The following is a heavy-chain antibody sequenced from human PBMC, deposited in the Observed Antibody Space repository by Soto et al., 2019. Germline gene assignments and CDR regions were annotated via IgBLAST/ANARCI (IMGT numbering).Heavy chain of an antibody. CDR2: ISSSSDTI. V-gene: IGHV3-48*02. J-gene: IGHJ4*02. D-gene: IGHD2-2*02. Sequence: SLRLSCASSGFSFSSYSVNWVRQAPGKALEWVSYISSSSDTIHYADSVKGRFTTSRDNAKNSLYLQMNSLRDEDTAVYSCERDKADRYCISPSSYRSLPYWRQGTLVTVSS. CDR1: GFSFSSYS. CDR3: ERDKADRYCISPSSYRSLPY.